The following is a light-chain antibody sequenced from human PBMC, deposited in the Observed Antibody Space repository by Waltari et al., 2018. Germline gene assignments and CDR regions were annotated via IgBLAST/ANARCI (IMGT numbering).Light chain of an antibody. Sequence: YRPIPGTAPKGLIYRNNQRPSRVPDRFSGSKSGTSASLAISGLRSEDEADYYCAAWDDSLRAVVFGGGTKLCVL. CDR2: RNN. V-gene: IGLV1-47*01. J-gene: IGLJ2*01. CDR3: AAWDDSLRAVV.